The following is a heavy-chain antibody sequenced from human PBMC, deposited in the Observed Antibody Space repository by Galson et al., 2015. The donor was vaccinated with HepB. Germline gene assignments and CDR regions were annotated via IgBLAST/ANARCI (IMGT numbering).Heavy chain of an antibody. D-gene: IGHD3-22*01. CDR1: GFTFSSYA. Sequence: SLRLSCAASGFTFSSYAMSWVRQAPGKGLEWVSAISGSGGSTYYADSVKGRFTISRDNSKNTLYLQMNSLRAEDTAVYYCAKGWYYYDSSGYWSPIDYWGQGTLVTVSS. J-gene: IGHJ4*02. CDR2: ISGSGGST. V-gene: IGHV3-23*01. CDR3: AKGWYYYDSSGYWSPIDY.